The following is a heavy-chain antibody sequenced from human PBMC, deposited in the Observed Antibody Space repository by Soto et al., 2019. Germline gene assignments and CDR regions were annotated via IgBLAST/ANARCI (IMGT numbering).Heavy chain of an antibody. D-gene: IGHD3-10*01. Sequence: PSETLSLTCTVSGGSISSGGYYWSWIRQHPGKGLEWIGYIYYSGSTYYNPSLKSRVTISVDTSKNQFSLMLSSVTAADTAVYYCASYGSGSYDAFDIWGQGTMVTVSS. V-gene: IGHV4-31*03. CDR2: IYYSGST. J-gene: IGHJ3*02. CDR3: ASYGSGSYDAFDI. CDR1: GGSISSGGYY.